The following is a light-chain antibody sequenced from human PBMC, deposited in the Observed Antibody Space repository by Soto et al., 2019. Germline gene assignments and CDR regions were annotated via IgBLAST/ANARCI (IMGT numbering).Light chain of an antibody. CDR3: QTYYGTRWT. V-gene: IGKV4-1*01. CDR2: WGS. J-gene: IGKJ1*01. CDR1: QSGLDSSNNKNY. Sequence: DIVMTQSPDSLAVSLAEGDTINCTSSQSGLDSSNNKNYLAWYQQKPGHPPKLLIYWGSTLESGVPDRFSGSGSGTGFTLAISSVQAEDVAVYYGQTYYGTRWTFGQGTKVVIK.